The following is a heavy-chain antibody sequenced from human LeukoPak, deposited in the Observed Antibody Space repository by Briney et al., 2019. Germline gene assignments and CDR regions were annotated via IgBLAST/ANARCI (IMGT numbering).Heavy chain of an antibody. CDR2: IYSGGST. J-gene: IGHJ3*02. V-gene: IGHV3-53*01. CDR3: ASLEGALWAFDI. CDR1: GFTVSSNY. D-gene: IGHD1-26*01. Sequence: GGSLRLSCAASGFTVSSNYMSWVRQAPGRGLEWVSVIYSGGSTYYADSVKGRFTISGDNSKNTLYLQMNSLRAEDTAVYYCASLEGALWAFDIWGQGTMVTVSS.